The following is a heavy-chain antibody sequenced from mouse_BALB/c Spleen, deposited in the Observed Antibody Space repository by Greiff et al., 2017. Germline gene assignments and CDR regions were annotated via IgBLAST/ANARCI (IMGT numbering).Heavy chain of an antibody. CDR3: ASLYGNYLFDY. CDR1: GYSITSGYY. D-gene: IGHD2-1*01. J-gene: IGHJ2*01. V-gene: IGHV3-6*02. CDR2: ISYDGSN. Sequence: DVKLQESGPGLVKPSQSLSLTCSVTGYSITSGYYWNWIRQFPGNKLEWMGYISYDGSNNYNPSLKNRISITRDTSKNQFFLKLNSVTTEDTATYYCASLYGNYLFDYWGQGTTLTVSS.